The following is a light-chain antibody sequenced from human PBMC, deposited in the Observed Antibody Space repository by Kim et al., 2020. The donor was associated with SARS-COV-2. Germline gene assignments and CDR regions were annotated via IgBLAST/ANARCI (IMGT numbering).Light chain of an antibody. Sequence: SPGKGATLSCRASQSVCSHNFTRYPQEPCPAPKLLNYYSSKKATDYATRFSGSGSGTDFTLTISRIEPEEFSVYFCQLRNNWPPYSCGQET. CDR3: QLRNNWPPYS. V-gene: IGKV3-11*01. CDR1: QSVCSH. J-gene: IGKJ2*01. CDR2: YSS.